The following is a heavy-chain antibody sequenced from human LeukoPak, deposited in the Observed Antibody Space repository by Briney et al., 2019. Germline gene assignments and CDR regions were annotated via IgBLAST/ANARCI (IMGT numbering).Heavy chain of an antibody. J-gene: IGHJ4*02. V-gene: IGHV4-34*01. CDR3: ARRLDGSGWYDYY. Sequence: SETLSLTCAVYGGSFSGYYWSWIRQPPGKGLEWIGEINHSGSTNYNPSLKSRVTISVDTSKNQFSLKLSSVTAADTAVYYCARRLDGSGWYDYYWGQGTLVTVSS. CDR1: GGSFSGYY. CDR2: INHSGST. D-gene: IGHD6-19*01.